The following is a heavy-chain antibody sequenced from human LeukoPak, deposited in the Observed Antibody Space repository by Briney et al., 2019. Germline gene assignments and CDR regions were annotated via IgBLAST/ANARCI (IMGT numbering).Heavy chain of an antibody. CDR2: ISGSGGST. CDR1: GGSISSSSYY. D-gene: IGHD3-10*01. J-gene: IGHJ4*02. Sequence: PSETLSLTCTVSGGSISSSSYYWGWIRQAPGKGLEWVSAISGSGGSTYYADSVKGRFTISRDNSKNTLYLQMNSLRAEDTAVYYCAKEYGSGSYPGAFDYWGQGTLVTVSS. V-gene: IGHV3-23*01. CDR3: AKEYGSGSYPGAFDY.